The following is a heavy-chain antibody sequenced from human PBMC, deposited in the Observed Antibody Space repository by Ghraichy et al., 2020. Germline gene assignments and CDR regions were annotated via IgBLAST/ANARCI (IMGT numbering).Heavy chain of an antibody. J-gene: IGHJ4*02. CDR1: GFSFSSNA. CDR3: ANPRGGF. CDR2: ITNTGAGT. V-gene: IGHV3-23*01. D-gene: IGHD3-16*01. Sequence: GGSLRLSCAASGFSFSSNAMSWVRQALGKGLEWVSTITNTGAGTYYADSVKGRFIISRDNSKNTLYLQMNSLRPEDTAIYYCANPRGGFWGQGTLFTVSS.